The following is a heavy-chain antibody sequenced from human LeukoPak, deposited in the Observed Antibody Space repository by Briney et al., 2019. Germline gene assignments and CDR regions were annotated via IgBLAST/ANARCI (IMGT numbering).Heavy chain of an antibody. Sequence: PGGSLRLSCTASGFTFSTYVMHWVRQAPGKGLEWVAVISYDGTNKYYADSMKGRFTISRDNSKNTLYLQMNSLRAEDTAVYYCARALDEEARFDYWGQGTLVTVSS. CDR2: ISYDGTNK. CDR3: ARALDEEARFDY. CDR1: GFTFSTYV. V-gene: IGHV3-30-3*01. J-gene: IGHJ4*02.